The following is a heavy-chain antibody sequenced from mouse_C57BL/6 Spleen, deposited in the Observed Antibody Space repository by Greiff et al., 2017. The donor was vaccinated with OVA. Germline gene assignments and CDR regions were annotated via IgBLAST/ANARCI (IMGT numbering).Heavy chain of an antibody. V-gene: IGHV1-80*01. Sequence: QVQLQQSGAELVKPGASVKISCKASGYAFSSYWMNWVKQRPGKGLEWIGQIYPGDGDTNYNGKFKGKATLTADKSSSTAYMQLSSLTSEDSAVYFCARKVYYYGRIDYWGQGTTLTVSS. CDR2: IYPGDGDT. D-gene: IGHD1-1*01. CDR1: GYAFSSYW. J-gene: IGHJ2*01. CDR3: ARKVYYYGRIDY.